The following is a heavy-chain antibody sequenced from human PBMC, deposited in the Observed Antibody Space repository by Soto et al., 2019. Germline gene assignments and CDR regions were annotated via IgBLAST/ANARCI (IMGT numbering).Heavy chain of an antibody. J-gene: IGHJ5*02. D-gene: IGHD6-13*01. CDR3: AKDNVTYYSSSWTPWFDP. CDR1: GFTFDDYA. CDR2: ISWNIGSI. V-gene: IGHV3-9*01. Sequence: EVQLVESGGGLVQPGRSLRLSCAASGFTFDDYAMHWVRQAPGKGLEWVSGISWNIGSIGYADSVKGRFTISRDNAKNSLYLKMNSLRAEDTALYYCAKDNVTYYSSSWTPWFDPWGQGTLVTVSS.